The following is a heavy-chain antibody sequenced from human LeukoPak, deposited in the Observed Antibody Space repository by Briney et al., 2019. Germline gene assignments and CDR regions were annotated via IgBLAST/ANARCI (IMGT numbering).Heavy chain of an antibody. CDR1: GFTFSSYA. Sequence: GGSLRLSCAASGFTFSSYAMSWVRQAPGKGLEWVSAISGSGGSTYYADSVKGRFTISRDNSKSTLYLQMNSLRAEDTAVYYCASGPHYYDSSGGAFDIWGQGTMVTVSS. J-gene: IGHJ3*02. V-gene: IGHV3-23*01. D-gene: IGHD3-22*01. CDR2: ISGSGGST. CDR3: ASGPHYYDSSGGAFDI.